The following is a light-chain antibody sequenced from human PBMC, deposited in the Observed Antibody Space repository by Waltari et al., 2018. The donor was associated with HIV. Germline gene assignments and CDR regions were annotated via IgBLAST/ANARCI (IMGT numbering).Light chain of an antibody. CDR3: QTWRTGIRV. J-gene: IGLJ3*02. Sequence: QVVLTQSPSASASLGASVKPTCTLISGDNNYVITLHQLRPNQGPRYLMKVNTDGSHRKGDGIPDRFSGSTSGAERYLIISSLQSDDEADYFCQTWRTGIRVFGGGTKLTVL. CDR1: SGDNNYV. V-gene: IGLV4-69*01. CDR2: VNTDGSH.